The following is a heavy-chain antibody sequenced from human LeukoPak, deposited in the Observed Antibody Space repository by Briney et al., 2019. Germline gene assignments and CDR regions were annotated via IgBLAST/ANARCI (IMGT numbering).Heavy chain of an antibody. J-gene: IGHJ4*02. V-gene: IGHV4-61*02. D-gene: IGHD1-1*01. CDR1: RGSISSAGYY. CDR3: ARGSNWNSYDY. Sequence: SQTLSLTCTVSRGSISSAGYYWSWIRQPAGKGLEWIGRVYTSGSTNYNPSLKSRVTISLDTSNKQFSLKLSSVTAADTAVYYCARGSNWNSYDYWGQGTLVTVSS. CDR2: VYTSGST.